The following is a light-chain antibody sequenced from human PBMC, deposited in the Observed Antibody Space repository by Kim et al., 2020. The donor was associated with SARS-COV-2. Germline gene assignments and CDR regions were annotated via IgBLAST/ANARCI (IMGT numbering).Light chain of an antibody. CDR3: SSYTSSSTLV. J-gene: IGLJ2*01. CDR1: SSDVGGYNY. Sequence: ITISRTGTSSDVGGYNYVSWYQQHPGKAPKLMIYDVSNRPSGVSNRFSGSKSGNTASLTISVLQAEDEADYYCSSYTSSSTLVFGGGTQLTVL. V-gene: IGLV2-14*03. CDR2: DVS.